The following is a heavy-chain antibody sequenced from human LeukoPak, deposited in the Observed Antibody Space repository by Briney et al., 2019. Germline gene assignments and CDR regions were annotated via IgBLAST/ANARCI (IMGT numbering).Heavy chain of an antibody. D-gene: IGHD3-10*01. Sequence: GGSLRLSCVASGFTFSSYWMTWVRQAPGKGLEWVATIKHDGSEEHYLDSVKGRFTVSRDNAKNSVYLQMNSLRAGDTAVYYCAGLPHSPMASWGPGTLVTVSS. CDR2: IKHDGSEE. J-gene: IGHJ5*02. CDR3: AGLPHSPMAS. CDR1: GFTFSSYW. V-gene: IGHV3-7*05.